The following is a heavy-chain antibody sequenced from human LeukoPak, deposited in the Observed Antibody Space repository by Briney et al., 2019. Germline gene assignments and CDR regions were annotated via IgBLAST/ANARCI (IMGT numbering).Heavy chain of an antibody. V-gene: IGHV3-21*01. D-gene: IGHD3-10*01. J-gene: IGHJ4*02. CDR3: ASLWFGELSLDY. CDR2: ISSSSSYI. Sequence: KSGGSLRLSCAASGFTFSSYSMNWVRQAPGKGLEWVSSISSSSSYIYYADSVKGRFTISRDNAKNSLYLQMNSLRAEDTAVYYCASLWFGELSLDYWGQGTLVTVSS. CDR1: GFTFSSYS.